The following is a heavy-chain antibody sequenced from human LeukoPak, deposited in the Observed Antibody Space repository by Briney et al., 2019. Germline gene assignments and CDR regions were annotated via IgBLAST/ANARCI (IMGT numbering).Heavy chain of an antibody. Sequence: GGSLRLSCAASGFTFSSYGMHWVRQAPGKGLQWVAILWYDGNKKNYTESVKGRFTISRDNSKNTLYLQINSLRADDTAVYYCARSITYGDYSFDYWGQGTLVTVSS. V-gene: IGHV3-33*01. D-gene: IGHD4-17*01. J-gene: IGHJ4*02. CDR3: ARSITYGDYSFDY. CDR1: GFTFSSYG. CDR2: LWYDGNKK.